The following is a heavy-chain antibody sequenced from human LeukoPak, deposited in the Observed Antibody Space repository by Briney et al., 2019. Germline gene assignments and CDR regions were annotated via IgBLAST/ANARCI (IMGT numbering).Heavy chain of an antibody. Sequence: GGSLRLSCAASGFTFSNYAMSWVRQAPGKGLEWVSTIKSSGSSTNYADSVKGRFTISRDNSKNTLFLQMNSPRAEDTAVYYCAMHSGSSRWHQFDYWGQGTLVTVSS. V-gene: IGHV3-23*05. CDR2: IKSSGSST. D-gene: IGHD1-26*01. J-gene: IGHJ4*02. CDR1: GFTFSNYA. CDR3: AMHSGSSRWHQFDY.